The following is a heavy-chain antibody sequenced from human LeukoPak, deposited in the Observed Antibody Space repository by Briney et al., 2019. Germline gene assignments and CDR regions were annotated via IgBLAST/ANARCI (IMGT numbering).Heavy chain of an antibody. CDR2: ISAYNGNT. V-gene: IGHV1-18*01. J-gene: IGHJ5*02. CDR3: ARDRLFGVPAAIRDWFDP. Sequence: ASVKVSCKASGYTFTSYGISWVRQAPGQGLEWIGWISAYNGNTNYAQKLQGRVTMTTDTSTSTAYMELRSLRSDDTAVYYCARDRLFGVPAAIRDWFDPWGQGTLVTVSS. CDR1: GYTFTSYG. D-gene: IGHD2-2*02.